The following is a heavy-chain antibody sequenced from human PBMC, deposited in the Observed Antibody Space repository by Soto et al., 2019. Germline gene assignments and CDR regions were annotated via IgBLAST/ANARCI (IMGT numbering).Heavy chain of an antibody. J-gene: IGHJ4*02. V-gene: IGHV4-39*01. CDR1: GGSISSTSYY. D-gene: IGHD6-6*01. CDR3: AGSPLIRSPSRTSTYFDY. CDR2: IYYSGST. Sequence: ASETLSLTCTVSGGSISSTSYYWGWIRKPPGKGLEWIGSIYYSGSTYYNPSLKSRVTISIDTSKNQFSLKLSSVTTADTAVYYCAGSPLIRSPSRTSTYFDYWGQGTLVTVSS.